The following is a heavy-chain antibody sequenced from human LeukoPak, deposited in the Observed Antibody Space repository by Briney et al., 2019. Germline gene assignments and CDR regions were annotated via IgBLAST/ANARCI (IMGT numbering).Heavy chain of an antibody. D-gene: IGHD3-10*01. CDR3: AKDPTQNMVRGVIDY. V-gene: IGHV3-33*03. CDR2: IWYDGRNK. CDR1: GFSFSSYG. Sequence: GRSLRVSCAASGFSFSSYGMHWVRQAPGKGLEWVAVIWYDGRNKYYADSVKGRFTISRDNSKNTLFLQMNSLRAEDTAVYYCAKDPTQNMVRGVIDYWGQGTLVTVSS. J-gene: IGHJ4*02.